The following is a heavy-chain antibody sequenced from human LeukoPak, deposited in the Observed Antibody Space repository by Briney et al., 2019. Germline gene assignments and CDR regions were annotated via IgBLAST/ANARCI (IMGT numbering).Heavy chain of an antibody. D-gene: IGHD5-18*01. Sequence: GGSLRLSCAGSGFAFSTFALSWVRQAPGKGLEWVANIKQDGSEKYYVESVEGRFSISRDNAKNSLFLQMNSLRADDTAMYYCARRLMDTAMAYYYYYALDVWGQGTTVTVSS. CDR3: ARRLMDTAMAYYYYYALDV. J-gene: IGHJ6*02. CDR1: GFAFSTFA. CDR2: IKQDGSEK. V-gene: IGHV3-7*01.